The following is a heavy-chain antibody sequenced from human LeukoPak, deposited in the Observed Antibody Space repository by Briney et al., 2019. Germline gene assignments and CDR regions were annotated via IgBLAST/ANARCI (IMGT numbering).Heavy chain of an antibody. Sequence: SETLSLTCTVSGGSISSSSYYWGWIRQPPGKGLEWIGSIYYSGSTYYNPSLKSRVTISVDTSKNQFSLKLSSVTAADTAVYYCARGYCSSTSCYVFFDYWGQGTLVTVSS. CDR1: GGSISSSSYY. D-gene: IGHD2-2*01. V-gene: IGHV4-39*07. J-gene: IGHJ4*02. CDR3: ARGYCSSTSCYVFFDY. CDR2: IYYSGST.